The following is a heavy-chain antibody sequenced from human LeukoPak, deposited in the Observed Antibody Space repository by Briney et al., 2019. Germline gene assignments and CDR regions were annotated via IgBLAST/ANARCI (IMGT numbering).Heavy chain of an antibody. CDR3: AKVPVWQQLVDY. D-gene: IGHD6-13*01. CDR2: ITASGDT. V-gene: IGHV3-23*01. CDR1: GFGLSSYA. Sequence: GGSLRLSCEVSGFGLSSYAMSWVRQGPGKGLEWVSGITASGDTYYADSLKGRFTISRDNSRNTLYLQMYSLRADDTALYYCAKVPVWQQLVDYSGQGTLVTVSS. J-gene: IGHJ4*02.